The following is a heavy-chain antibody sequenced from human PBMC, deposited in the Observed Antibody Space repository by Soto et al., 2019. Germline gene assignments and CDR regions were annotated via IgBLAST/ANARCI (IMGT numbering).Heavy chain of an antibody. D-gene: IGHD2-15*01. Sequence: QVQLQESGPGLVKPSETLSLTCSVSAGSISTYHWSWIRQPAGKGLEWIGRIYYIGSTDYNPSLKSRVTMSVDTSKNQFSLKVSSVTAADTAVYYCARDCSGGACYPASFDYWGQGTLVTVSS. CDR2: IYYIGST. CDR3: ARDCSGGACYPASFDY. J-gene: IGHJ4*02. CDR1: AGSISTYH. V-gene: IGHV4-4*07.